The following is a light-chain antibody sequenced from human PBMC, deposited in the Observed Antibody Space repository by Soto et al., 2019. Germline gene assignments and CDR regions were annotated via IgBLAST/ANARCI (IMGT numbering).Light chain of an antibody. CDR2: ISD. CDR3: ATWDDSLNVPV. CDR1: SSNIGSNT. Sequence: QSVLTQPPSASGTPGQRVTISCSGNSSNIGSNTVNWYQQLPGAAPKLLIWISDQRPSGVPDRFSGSKSGTSASLAISGLQFEDGGAYYCATWDDSLNVPVFGEGTKVTVL. J-gene: IGLJ3*02. V-gene: IGLV1-44*01.